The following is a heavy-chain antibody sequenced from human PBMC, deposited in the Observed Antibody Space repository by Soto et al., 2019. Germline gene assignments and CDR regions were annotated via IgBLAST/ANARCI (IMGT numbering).Heavy chain of an antibody. J-gene: IGHJ4*02. CDR1: GGSISSSSYY. CDR2: IYYSGST. D-gene: IGHD2-21*02. Sequence: SETLSLTCTVSGGSISSSSYYWGWIRQPPGKGREWIGSIYYSGSTYYNPSLKSRVTISVDTSKNQFSLKLSSVTAADTAVYYCARQRTSVVTQAYFDVWGPGSLVTVSS. V-gene: IGHV4-39*01. CDR3: ARQRTSVVTQAYFDV.